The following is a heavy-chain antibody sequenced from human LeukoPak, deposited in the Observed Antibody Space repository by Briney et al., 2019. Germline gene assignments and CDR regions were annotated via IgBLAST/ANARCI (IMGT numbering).Heavy chain of an antibody. J-gene: IGHJ6*04. Sequence: SETLSLTCAVSGGSISSSNWWSWVRQPPGKGREWIGEIYHSGSTNYNPSLKSRATISVDKSKNHFSLKLSSVTAADTAVYYCAREPGIAVAGAHYGMDVWGKGTTVTVSS. CDR3: AREPGIAVAGAHYGMDV. CDR2: IYHSGST. CDR1: GGSISSSNW. D-gene: IGHD6-19*01. V-gene: IGHV4-4*02.